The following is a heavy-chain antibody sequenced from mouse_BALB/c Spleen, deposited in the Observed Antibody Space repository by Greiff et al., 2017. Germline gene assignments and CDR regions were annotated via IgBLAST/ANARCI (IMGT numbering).Heavy chain of an antibody. V-gene: IGHV3-2*02. CDR1: GYSITSDYA. CDR3: ARDHYYGSSYNY. Sequence: DVQLQESGPGLVKPSQSLSLTCTVTGYSITSDYAWNWIRQFPGNKLEWMGYISYSGSTSYNPSLKSRISITRDTSKNQFFLQLNSVTTEDTATYYCARDHYYGSSYNYWGQGTTLTVSS. J-gene: IGHJ2*01. CDR2: ISYSGST. D-gene: IGHD1-1*01.